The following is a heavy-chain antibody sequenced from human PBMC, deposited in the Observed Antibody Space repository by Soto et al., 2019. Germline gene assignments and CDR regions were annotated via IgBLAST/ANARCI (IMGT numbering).Heavy chain of an antibody. CDR2: INPNSGGT. CDR3: ARGGRITICGVVTNYYYYYYMDV. J-gene: IGHJ6*03. D-gene: IGHD3-3*01. CDR1: GYTFTGYY. V-gene: IGHV1-2*04. Sequence: QVQLVQSGAEVKKPGASVKVSCKASGYTFTGYYMHWVRQAPGQGLEWMGWINPNSGGTNYAQKFQGWVTMTRDTSISTAYMELSRLRSDDTAVYYCARGGRITICGVVTNYYYYYYMDVWGKGTTVTVAS.